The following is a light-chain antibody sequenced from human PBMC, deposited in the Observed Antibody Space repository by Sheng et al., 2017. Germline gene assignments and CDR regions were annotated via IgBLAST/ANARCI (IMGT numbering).Light chain of an antibody. CDR1: QAISGS. CDR2: VAS. V-gene: IGKV1-13*02. CDR3: QQYNSYPFT. J-gene: IGKJ3*01. Sequence: AIQLTQSPSSLSASVGERVTITCRASQAISGSLAWYQQKPGKPPTLLISVASTLQSGVPSRFSGSGSGTEFTLTISSLQPDDFATYYCQQYNSYPFTFGPGTKVDIK.